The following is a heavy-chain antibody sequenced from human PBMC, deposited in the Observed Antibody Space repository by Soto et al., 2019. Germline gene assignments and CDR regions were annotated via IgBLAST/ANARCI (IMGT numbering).Heavy chain of an antibody. D-gene: IGHD3-3*01. CDR2: ISSSSSYI. J-gene: IGHJ4*02. Sequence: GGSLRLSCAASGFTFSSYSMNWVRQAPGKGLEWVSSISSSSSYIYYADSVKGRFTISRDNAKNSLYLQMNSLRAEDTAVYYCARDSPQYYDFWSGSLDYWGQGTLVTVSS. CDR1: GFTFSSYS. CDR3: ARDSPQYYDFWSGSLDY. V-gene: IGHV3-21*01.